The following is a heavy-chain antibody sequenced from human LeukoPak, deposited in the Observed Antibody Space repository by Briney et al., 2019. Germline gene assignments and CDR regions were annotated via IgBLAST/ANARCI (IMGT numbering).Heavy chain of an antibody. J-gene: IGHJ4*02. CDR1: GFTFSSYA. Sequence: PGGSLRLSCAASGFTFSSYAMSWVRQAPGKGREGVSAISGMGGSTYYAESVKGRFTISRDNSKNTLYLQMNSLRAEDTAVYYCAKDTLRTGLTSEWLGTDYWGQGTLVTVSS. V-gene: IGHV3-23*01. CDR2: ISGMGGST. D-gene: IGHD3-3*01. CDR3: AKDTLRTGLTSEWLGTDY.